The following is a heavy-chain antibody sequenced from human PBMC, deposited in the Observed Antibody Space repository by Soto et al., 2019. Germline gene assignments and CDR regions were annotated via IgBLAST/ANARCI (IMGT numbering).Heavy chain of an antibody. CDR1: GNTFTAYA. V-gene: IGHV1-3*05. CDR3: ARSAISPYGGLIGPFDY. CDR2: INPGNGNT. D-gene: IGHD3-16*02. J-gene: IGHJ4*02. Sequence: QVQLVQSGGEEKKPGASVKVSCEPSGNTFTAYAILWLRQPPEQRLEWMAWINPGNGNTRYSQQFLGRVPITRDTSASTAYLELGSLRSEDTAVYYCARSAISPYGGLIGPFDYWGQGNLVTVSS.